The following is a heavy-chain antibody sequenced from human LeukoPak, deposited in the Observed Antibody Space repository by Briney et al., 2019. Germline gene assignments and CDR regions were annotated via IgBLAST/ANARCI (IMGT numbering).Heavy chain of an antibody. CDR1: GFTFYDYA. CDR3: AKAEYSSLDY. D-gene: IGHD6-13*01. CDR2: ISWNSGSI. Sequence: PGGSLRLSCAASGFTFYDYAMHWVRQAPGKGLEWVSGISWNSGSIGYADSVKGRFTISRDNAKNSLYLQMNSLRAEDTALYYCAKAEYSSLDYWGQGTLVTVSS. J-gene: IGHJ4*02. V-gene: IGHV3-9*01.